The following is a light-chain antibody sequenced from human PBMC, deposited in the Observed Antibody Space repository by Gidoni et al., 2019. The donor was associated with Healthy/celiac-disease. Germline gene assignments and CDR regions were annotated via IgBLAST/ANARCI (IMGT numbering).Light chain of an antibody. CDR2: WAS. Sequence: DIVMTQSPDSLAGSLGEGATINCKSSQSVLYSSNNKNYLAWYPQKPVQPPKLLIYWASTRESGVPDRFSGSGSGTDFTLTISSLQAEDVAVYYCQQYYSTPRTFGQGTKVEIK. J-gene: IGKJ1*01. CDR1: QSVLYSSNNKNY. CDR3: QQYYSTPRT. V-gene: IGKV4-1*01.